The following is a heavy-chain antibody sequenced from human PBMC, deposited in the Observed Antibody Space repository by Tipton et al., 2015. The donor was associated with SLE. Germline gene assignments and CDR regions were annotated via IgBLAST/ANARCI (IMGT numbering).Heavy chain of an antibody. D-gene: IGHD2-8*01. Sequence: TLSLTCTVSGGSISSSSYYWGWIRQPPGKGLEWIGSIYYSGSTYYNPSLKSRVTISVDTSKNQFSLKLSSVTAADTAVYYCARKEWAFDIWGQGTMVTVSS. CDR1: GGSISSSSYY. CDR2: IYYSGST. CDR3: ARKEWAFDI. V-gene: IGHV4-39*07. J-gene: IGHJ3*02.